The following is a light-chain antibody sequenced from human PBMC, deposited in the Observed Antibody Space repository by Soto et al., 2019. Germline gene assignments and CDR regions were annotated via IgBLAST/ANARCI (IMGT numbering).Light chain of an antibody. V-gene: IGLV1-40*01. Sequence: QAVVTQPPSVSGAPGQRVIMSCTGSSSNIGAGFDVHWYQQLPGSAPTLLIYGNTNRPTGVPDRFSGSKGGTSASLTITGLQADDEADYYCQSYDLSLRGNVFGPGTKVTVL. CDR2: GNT. CDR1: SSNIGAGFD. CDR3: QSYDLSLRGNV. J-gene: IGLJ1*01.